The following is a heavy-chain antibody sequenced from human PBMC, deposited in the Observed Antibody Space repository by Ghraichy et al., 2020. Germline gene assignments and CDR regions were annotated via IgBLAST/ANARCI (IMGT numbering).Heavy chain of an antibody. V-gene: IGHV4-39*02. CDR2: IFYSGNT. J-gene: IGHJ4*02. D-gene: IGHD6-25*01. CDR3: TREAAGAADY. Sequence: SQTLSLTCTLSGGSISTTSYHWGWVRQPPGKGLEWIGSIFYSGNTYYSPSLQSRVTISVDTSKNRFSLTLSSMTAADTAVYFCTREAAGAADYWGQGTLVTVSS. CDR1: GGSISTTSYH.